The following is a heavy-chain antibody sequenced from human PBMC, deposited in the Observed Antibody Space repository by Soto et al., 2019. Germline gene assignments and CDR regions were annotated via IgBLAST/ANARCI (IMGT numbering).Heavy chain of an antibody. CDR2: ISGSGGST. V-gene: IGHV3-23*01. Sequence: TGGSQRISYAASGFTFSSYTVSWVRQAPGKGLEWVSAISGSGGSTYYADSVKGRFTISRDNSKNTLYLQMNSLRAEDTAVYYCAKLDIVVVVAATFDYWGQGTLVTVS. J-gene: IGHJ4*02. CDR3: AKLDIVVVVAATFDY. CDR1: GFTFSSYT. D-gene: IGHD2-15*01.